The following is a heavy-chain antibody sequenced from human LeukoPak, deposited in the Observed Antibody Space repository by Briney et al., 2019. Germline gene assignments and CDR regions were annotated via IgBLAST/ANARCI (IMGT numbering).Heavy chain of an antibody. Sequence: ASVKVSCKASGYTFTSYYMHWVRQAPGQGLEWMGIINPSGGSTSHAQKFQGRVTMTRDTSTSAVYMELSSLRSEDTAVYYCARDPSLKRHFDYWGQGTLVTVSS. D-gene: IGHD1-1*01. J-gene: IGHJ4*02. CDR2: INPSGGST. CDR1: GYTFTSYY. CDR3: ARDPSLKRHFDY. V-gene: IGHV1-46*01.